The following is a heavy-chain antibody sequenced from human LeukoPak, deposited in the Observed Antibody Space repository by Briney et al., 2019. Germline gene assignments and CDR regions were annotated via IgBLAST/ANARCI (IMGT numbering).Heavy chain of an antibody. D-gene: IGHD1-7*01. CDR3: ARDSGKTTGTTLDAFDI. V-gene: IGHV1-18*01. Sequence: ASVKVSCKASGYTFTSYGISWVRQAPGQGLEWMEWISAYNGNTNYAQKFQGRVTMTTDTFTSTAYMELRSLRSDDTAVYYCARDSGKTTGTTLDAFDIWGQGTMVTVSS. CDR1: GYTFTSYG. CDR2: ISAYNGNT. J-gene: IGHJ3*02.